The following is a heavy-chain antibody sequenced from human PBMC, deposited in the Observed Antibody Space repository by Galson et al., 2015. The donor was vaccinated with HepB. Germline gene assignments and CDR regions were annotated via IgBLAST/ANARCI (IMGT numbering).Heavy chain of an antibody. Sequence: SVKVSCKASGGTFSSYAISWVRQAPGQGLEWMGGIIPIFGIANYAQKFQGRVTITADESTSTAYMELSSLRSEDTAVYYCARDGDVGYCSGGSCYSGEYFDYWGQGTLVTVSS. J-gene: IGHJ4*02. CDR2: IIPIFGIA. CDR3: ARDGDVGYCSGGSCYSGEYFDY. CDR1: GGTFSSYA. D-gene: IGHD2-15*01. V-gene: IGHV1-69*13.